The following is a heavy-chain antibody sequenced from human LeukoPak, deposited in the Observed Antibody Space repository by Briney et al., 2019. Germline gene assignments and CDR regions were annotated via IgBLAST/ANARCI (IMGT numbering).Heavy chain of an antibody. J-gene: IGHJ4*02. CDR2: TSSDGNIK. Sequence: PGGSLRLSCAASGFTFSSYAMHWVRQAPGKGLEWVAVTSSDGNIKYYADSVKGRFTISRDNSKYTLYLQMNSLRGEDTGVYYCARDPVPATARHFDYWGQGTLVTVSS. CDR1: GFTFSSYA. CDR3: ARDPVPATARHFDY. D-gene: IGHD1-1*01. V-gene: IGHV3-30-3*01.